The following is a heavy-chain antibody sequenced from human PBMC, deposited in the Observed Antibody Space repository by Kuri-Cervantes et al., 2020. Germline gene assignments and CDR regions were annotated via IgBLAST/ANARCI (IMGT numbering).Heavy chain of an antibody. J-gene: IGHJ6*02. D-gene: IGHD2-2*01. CDR1: GFTVSSNY. Sequence: GESLKISCAASGFTVSSNYMSWVRQAPGKGLEWVSVIYSGGSTYYADSVKGRFTIPRDNSKNTLYLQMNSLRAEDTAVYFCGRYCSSTSCSLRYGMDVWGQGTTVTVSS. CDR2: IYSGGST. CDR3: GRYCSSTSCSLRYGMDV. V-gene: IGHV3-53*01.